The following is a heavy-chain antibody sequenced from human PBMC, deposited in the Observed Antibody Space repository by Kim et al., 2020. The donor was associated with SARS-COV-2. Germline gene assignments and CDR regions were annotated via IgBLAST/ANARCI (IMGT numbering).Heavy chain of an antibody. CDR2: IIPIFGTA. CDR1: GGTFSSYA. V-gene: IGHV1-69*13. J-gene: IGHJ6*02. CDR3: ARDWNKMATILPWDYYYGMDV. Sequence: SVKVSCKASGGTFSSYAISWVRQAPGQGLEWMGGIIPIFGTANYAQKFQGRVTITADESTSTAYMELSSLRSEDTAVYYCARDWNKMATILPWDYYYGMDVWGQGTTVTVSS. D-gene: IGHD5-12*01.